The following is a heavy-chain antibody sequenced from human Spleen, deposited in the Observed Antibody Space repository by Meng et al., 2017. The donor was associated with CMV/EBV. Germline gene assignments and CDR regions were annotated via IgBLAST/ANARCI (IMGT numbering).Heavy chain of an antibody. Sequence: GESLKISCAASGFTFSSYWMSWVRQAPGKGLEGVAYISSSGYTISYADSVKGRFTISRDNAKNSLDLQMHSLTAEDTAVYFCARGSGGYCTRSSCHEFYFDYWGQGTVVTVSS. D-gene: IGHD2-2*01. J-gene: IGHJ4*02. CDR2: ISSSGYTI. CDR3: ARGSGGYCTRSSCHEFYFDY. CDR1: GFTFSSYW. V-gene: IGHV3-48*04.